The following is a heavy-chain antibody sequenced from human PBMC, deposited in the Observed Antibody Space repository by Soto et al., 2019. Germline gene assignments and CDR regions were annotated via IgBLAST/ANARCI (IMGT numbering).Heavy chain of an antibody. CDR1: GFTFSSYW. Sequence: LSLTCAASGFTFSSYWMSWVRQAPGKGLEWVANIKQDGSEKYYVDSVKGRFTISRDNAKNSLYLQMNSLRVEDTAVYYCARDHGSSWYSDDAFDIWGQGTMVTVSS. V-gene: IGHV3-7*03. CDR2: IKQDGSEK. CDR3: ARDHGSSWYSDDAFDI. J-gene: IGHJ3*02. D-gene: IGHD6-13*01.